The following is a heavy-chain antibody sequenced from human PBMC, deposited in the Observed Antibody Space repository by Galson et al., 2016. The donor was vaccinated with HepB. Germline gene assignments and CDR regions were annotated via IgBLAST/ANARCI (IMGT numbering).Heavy chain of an antibody. CDR1: GDSVSSNSAA. CDR2: TFYRSKWYR. J-gene: IGHJ6*02. V-gene: IGHV6-1*01. Sequence: CAISGDSVSSNSAAWNWIRQSPSRGLEWLGRTFYRSKWYRDYAMSVNSRISIDPAASKNQLSLQLNSVTAADTAVYYCARGRDIVILRHYYHGMDVWGQGTTVTVSS. D-gene: IGHD2/OR15-2a*01. CDR3: ARGRDIVILRHYYHGMDV.